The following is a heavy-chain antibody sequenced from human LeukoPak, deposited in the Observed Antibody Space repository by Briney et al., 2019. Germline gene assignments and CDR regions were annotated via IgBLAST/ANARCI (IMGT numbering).Heavy chain of an antibody. Sequence: SGGSLRLSCAASEFTFGSYSMNWVRQAPGKGLEWVSYISSSSVTIYYADSVKGRFTISRDNSKNTLYLQMNSLRAEDTAVYYCAKAPSINYMDVWGKGTTVTVSS. J-gene: IGHJ6*03. V-gene: IGHV3-48*01. CDR1: EFTFGSYS. CDR3: AKAPSINYMDV. CDR2: ISSSSVTI.